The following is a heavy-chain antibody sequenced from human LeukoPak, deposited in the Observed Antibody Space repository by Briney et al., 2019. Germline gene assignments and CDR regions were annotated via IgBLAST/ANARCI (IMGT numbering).Heavy chain of an antibody. CDR1: GFTFSSYA. D-gene: IGHD3-3*01. Sequence: GGSLRLSCAASGFTFSSYAMSWVRQAPGKGLEWVSAISGSGGSTYYAGSVKGRFTISRDNSKNTLYLQMNSLRAEDTAVYYCAKGGLRFLEWLRFDPWGQGTLVTVSS. J-gene: IGHJ5*02. CDR2: ISGSGGST. CDR3: AKGGLRFLEWLRFDP. V-gene: IGHV3-23*01.